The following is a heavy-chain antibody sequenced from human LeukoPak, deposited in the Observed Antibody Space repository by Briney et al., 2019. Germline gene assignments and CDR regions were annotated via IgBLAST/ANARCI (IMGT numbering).Heavy chain of an antibody. CDR3: ARVGGYSSGWYPRPYYFDY. CDR1: GYTFTGYY. CDR2: INPNSGGT. V-gene: IGHV1-2*02. J-gene: IGHJ4*02. Sequence: ASVKVSCKASGYTFTGYYMHWVRQAPGQGLEWMGWINPNSGGTNYAQKFQGRVAMTRDTSISTAYMELSRLRSDDTAVHYCARVGGYSSGWYPRPYYFDYWGQGTLVTVSS. D-gene: IGHD6-19*01.